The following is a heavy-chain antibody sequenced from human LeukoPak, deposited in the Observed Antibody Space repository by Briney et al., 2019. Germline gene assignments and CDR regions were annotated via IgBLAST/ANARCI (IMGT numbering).Heavy chain of an antibody. CDR3: ARENNYDSSGYYYVGAFDI. V-gene: IGHV4-34*01. J-gene: IGHJ3*02. CDR1: GGSFSGYY. D-gene: IGHD3-22*01. CDR2: INHSGST. Sequence: SSETLSLTCAVYGGSFSGYYWSWIRQPPGKGLEWIGEINHSGSTNYNPSLKSRVTISVDTSKNQFSLKLSSVTAADTAVYYCARENNYDSSGYYYVGAFDIWGQGTMVTVSS.